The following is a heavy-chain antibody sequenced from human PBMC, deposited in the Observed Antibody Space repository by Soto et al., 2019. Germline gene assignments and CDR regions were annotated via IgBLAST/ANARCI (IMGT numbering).Heavy chain of an antibody. CDR3: ARVRPAQYSSSWSHFDY. V-gene: IGHV1-69*13. D-gene: IGHD6-13*01. CDR1: GGTFSSYA. J-gene: IGHJ4*02. CDR2: IIPIFGTA. Sequence: VASVKVSCKASGGTFSSYAISWVRQAPGQGLEWMGGIIPIFGTANYAQKFQGRVTITADESTSTAYMELSSLRSEDTAVYYCARVRPAQYSSSWSHFDYWGQGTLVTASS.